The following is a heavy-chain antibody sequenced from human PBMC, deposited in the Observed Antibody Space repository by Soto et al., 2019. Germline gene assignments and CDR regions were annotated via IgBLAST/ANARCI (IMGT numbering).Heavy chain of an antibody. J-gene: IGHJ3*02. V-gene: IGHV4-31*03. Sequence: QVQLQESGPGLVNPSQTLSLTCTVSGGSISSGGYYWSWIRQHPGKGLEWIGYIYYSGSTYYNPSLKSRVTISVDTSKNQFSLKLSSVTAADTAVYYCARARYGDYPNDAFDIWGQGTMVTVSS. CDR3: ARARYGDYPNDAFDI. CDR1: GGSISSGGYY. CDR2: IYYSGST. D-gene: IGHD4-17*01.